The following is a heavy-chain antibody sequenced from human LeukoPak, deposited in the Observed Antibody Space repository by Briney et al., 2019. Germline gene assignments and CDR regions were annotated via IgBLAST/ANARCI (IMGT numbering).Heavy chain of an antibody. Sequence: AAVKVSCKPSGYSFTDYYMHWVRQAPGQGLDWMGWINPNSGGTNYAQKFQGRVTMTRDTSISTAYMELSRLTSDDTAVFYCARIGYRAPYSIDYWGQGTLVTVSS. CDR3: ARIGYRAPYSIDY. CDR1: GYSFTDYY. J-gene: IGHJ4*02. CDR2: INPNSGGT. V-gene: IGHV1-2*02. D-gene: IGHD6-13*01.